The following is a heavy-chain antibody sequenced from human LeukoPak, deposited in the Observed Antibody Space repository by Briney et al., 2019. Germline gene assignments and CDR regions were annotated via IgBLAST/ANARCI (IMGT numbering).Heavy chain of an antibody. J-gene: IGHJ3*02. D-gene: IGHD2-8*01. CDR2: IRDDGSAK. V-gene: IGHV3-7*01. CDR3: AKFILYHGAFDI. Sequence: GRSLRLSCAASGFTFSSYAMHWVRQAPGKGLEWVASIRDDGSAKFYVDSVEGRFTISRDSAKNSLFLQLNSLRAEDTAVYFCAKFILYHGAFDIWGQGTMVTVSS. CDR1: GFTFSSYA.